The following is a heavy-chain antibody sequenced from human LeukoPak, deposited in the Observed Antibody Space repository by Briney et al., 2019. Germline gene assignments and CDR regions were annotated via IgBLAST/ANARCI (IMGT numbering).Heavy chain of an antibody. Sequence: GGSLRLSCAASGFTLSSYNMNWVRQAPGKGLEWVSSISTSSSFIYYADSVKGRFTISRDNAKNTLYLQMYSLRAEDTAVYYCARGPMSGYDFFDYWGQGTLVTVSS. J-gene: IGHJ4*02. D-gene: IGHD5-12*01. CDR1: GFTLSSYN. CDR2: ISTSSSFI. V-gene: IGHV3-21*01. CDR3: ARGPMSGYDFFDY.